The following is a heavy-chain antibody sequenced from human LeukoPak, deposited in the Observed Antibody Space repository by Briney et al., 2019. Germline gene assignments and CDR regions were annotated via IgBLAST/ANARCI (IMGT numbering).Heavy chain of an antibody. J-gene: IGHJ4*02. CDR1: GGTFSSYA. V-gene: IGHV1-69*01. Sequence: GSSVTVSCTASGGTFSSYAISWVRQARGQRLEWMGGIVPIFGTANYAQKLQGRVKITADESTSTAYMELSSLRSEDTAVYYCARDESIAAAGFDYWGQGTLVTVSS. D-gene: IGHD6-13*01. CDR3: ARDESIAAAGFDY. CDR2: IVPIFGTA.